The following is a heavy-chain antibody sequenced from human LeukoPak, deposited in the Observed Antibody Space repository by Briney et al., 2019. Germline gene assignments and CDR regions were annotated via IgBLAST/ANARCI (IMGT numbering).Heavy chain of an antibody. Sequence: GGSLRLSCSASEFTFSNYWMSWVRQAPGKGLEWVSAISGSGGSTYYADSVKGRFTISRDNSKNTLYLQMNSLRAEDTAVYYCAGRALYFDYWGQGTLVTVSS. D-gene: IGHD1-26*01. CDR3: AGRALYFDY. V-gene: IGHV3-23*01. CDR2: ISGSGGST. CDR1: EFTFSNYW. J-gene: IGHJ4*02.